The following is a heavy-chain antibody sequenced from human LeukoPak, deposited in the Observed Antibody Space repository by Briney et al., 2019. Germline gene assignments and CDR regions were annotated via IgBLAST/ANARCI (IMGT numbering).Heavy chain of an antibody. Sequence: ASVKVSCKASGYTFTGYYMHWVRQAPGQGLEWMGWINPNSGGANYAQKFQGRVTMTRDTSISTAYMELRNLRSDDTAVYYCARVSAPPDYGDYVSENWFDPWGQGTLVTVSS. V-gene: IGHV1-2*02. CDR3: ARVSAPPDYGDYVSENWFDP. CDR2: INPNSGGA. D-gene: IGHD4-17*01. CDR1: GYTFTGYY. J-gene: IGHJ5*02.